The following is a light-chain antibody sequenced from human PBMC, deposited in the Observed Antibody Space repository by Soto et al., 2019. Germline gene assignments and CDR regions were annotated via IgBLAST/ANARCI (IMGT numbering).Light chain of an antibody. CDR2: DTS. V-gene: IGKV3-20*01. Sequence: EIVLTQSPGTLSLSPGERATLSCRASQSVSSSYLAWYQQKPGQAPSRLIYDTSSRATGIPDRFSRSGSGTDFTLAISRLEPEDFAVYYCQQCGSSPSFGQGTKVELK. J-gene: IGKJ1*01. CDR3: QQCGSSPS. CDR1: QSVSSSY.